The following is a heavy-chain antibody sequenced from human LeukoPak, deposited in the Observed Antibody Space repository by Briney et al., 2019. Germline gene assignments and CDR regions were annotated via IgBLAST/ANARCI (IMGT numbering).Heavy chain of an antibody. CDR3: ARDRSRAWFDP. CDR1: GFTFSSYW. CDR2: IRDDGGST. Sequence: PGGSLRLSCTASGFTFSSYWIHWVRQAPGKGLGWVSRIRDDGGSTSYADSVKGRFTIYRDNVKNTLYQQMNSLRAEDTAVYYCARDRSRAWFDPWGQGTLVTVSS. V-gene: IGHV3-74*01. J-gene: IGHJ5*02.